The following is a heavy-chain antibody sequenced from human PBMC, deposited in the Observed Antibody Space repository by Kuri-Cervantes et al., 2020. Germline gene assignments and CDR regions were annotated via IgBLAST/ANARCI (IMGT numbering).Heavy chain of an antibody. CDR2: IYYSGST. V-gene: IGHV4-61*01. CDR3: AREGEYSGYGYFDY. D-gene: IGHD5-12*01. J-gene: IGHJ4*02. Sequence: GSLRLSCTVSGGSVSSGSYYWSWIRQPPGKGLEWIGYIYYSGSTNYNPSLKSRVTISVDTSKNQFSLKLSSVTAADTAVYYCAREGEYSGYGYFDYWGQGTLVTVSS. CDR1: GGSVSSGSYY.